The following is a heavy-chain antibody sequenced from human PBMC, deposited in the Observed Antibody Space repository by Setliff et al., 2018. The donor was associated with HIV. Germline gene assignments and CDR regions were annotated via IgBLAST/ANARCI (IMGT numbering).Heavy chain of an antibody. J-gene: IGHJ4*02. V-gene: IGHV3-30*04. D-gene: IGHD2-21*01. CDR2: VSYGGTNT. CDR1: GFIFSSYA. Sequence: PGGSLRLSCEASGFIFSSYAMSWVRQAPGKGLEWVAVVSYGGTNTYYADSVKGRFIISRDDSESTLFLQMNSLRVDDTAVYYCARVRYCGSPSCRKEFDFWGQGTLVTVSS. CDR3: ARVRYCGSPSCRKEFDF.